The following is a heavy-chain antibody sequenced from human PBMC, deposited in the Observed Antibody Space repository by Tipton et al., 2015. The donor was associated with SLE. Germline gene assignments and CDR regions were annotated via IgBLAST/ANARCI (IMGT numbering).Heavy chain of an antibody. CDR2: IYYSGST. CDR3: ARGPIVVVIAAVWYFDL. Sequence: LSLTCTVSGGSISSHYWSWIRQPPGKGLEWIGYIYYSGSTNYNPSLKSRVTISVDTSKNQFSLKLSSVTAADTAVYYCARGPIVVVIAAVWYFDLWGRGTLVTVSS. CDR1: GGSISSHY. J-gene: IGHJ2*01. D-gene: IGHD2-21*01. V-gene: IGHV4-59*11.